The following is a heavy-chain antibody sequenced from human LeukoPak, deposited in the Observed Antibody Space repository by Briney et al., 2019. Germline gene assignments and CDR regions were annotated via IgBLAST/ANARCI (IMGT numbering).Heavy chain of an antibody. Sequence: GGSRRLSCTASGYTFNCYAMSWVRQAPGKGLEWVSGISGSGTSTYYADSVKGRFTISRDNSKNTLYLQMNSLRAEDTALYYCAKEPASGSCFDYWGQGTLVTVSS. CDR1: GYTFNCYA. CDR2: ISGSGTST. V-gene: IGHV3-23*01. CDR3: AKEPASGSCFDY. D-gene: IGHD3-10*01. J-gene: IGHJ4*02.